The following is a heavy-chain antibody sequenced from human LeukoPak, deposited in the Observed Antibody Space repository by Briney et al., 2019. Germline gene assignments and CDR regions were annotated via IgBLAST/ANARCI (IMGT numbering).Heavy chain of an antibody. CDR3: ARAWYYYDSSGYYGDY. D-gene: IGHD3-22*01. J-gene: IGHJ4*02. CDR1: GYTFTSYG. CDR2: ISAYNGNT. V-gene: IGHV1-18*01. Sequence: GASVKVSCTASGYTFTSYGISWVRQAPGQGLEWMGWISAYNGNTNYAQKLQGRVTMTTDTSTSTAYMELRSLRSDDTAVYYCARAWYYYDSSGYYGDYWGQGTLVTVSS.